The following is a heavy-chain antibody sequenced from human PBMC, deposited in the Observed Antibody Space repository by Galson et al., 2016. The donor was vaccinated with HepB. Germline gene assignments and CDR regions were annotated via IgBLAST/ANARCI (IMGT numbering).Heavy chain of an antibody. D-gene: IGHD5-18*01. CDR1: GFTFNSYW. Sequence: SLRLSCAASGFTFNSYWMRWVRQAPGKGLVWVSRINTDGSETNYADSVKGRFTISRDNAKNTVYLQMSGLRAEDTAVYYCVRGGDTVIGAAFDVWGQGATVTVSS. CDR3: VRGGDTVIGAAFDV. J-gene: IGHJ3*01. CDR2: INTDGSET. V-gene: IGHV3-74*01.